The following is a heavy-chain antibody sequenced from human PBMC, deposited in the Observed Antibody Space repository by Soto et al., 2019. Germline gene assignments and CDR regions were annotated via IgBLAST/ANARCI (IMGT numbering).Heavy chain of an antibody. CDR3: ARGRNYYDSSGYSRTKSPNWFDP. V-gene: IGHV4-34*01. CDR1: GGSFSGYY. Sequence: QVQLQQWGAGLLKPSETLSLTCAVYGGSFSGYYWSWIRQPPGKGLEWMGEINHSGSTNYNPSLKSRVTISVDTSKNQFSLKLSSVTAADTAVYYCARGRNYYDSSGYSRTKSPNWFDPWGQGTLVTVSS. D-gene: IGHD3-22*01. CDR2: INHSGST. J-gene: IGHJ5*02.